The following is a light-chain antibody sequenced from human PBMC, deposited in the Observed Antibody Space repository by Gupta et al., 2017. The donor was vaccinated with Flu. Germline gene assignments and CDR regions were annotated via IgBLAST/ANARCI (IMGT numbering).Light chain of an antibody. CDR1: QSVLYSSNNKNY. CDR2: WAS. V-gene: IGKV4-1*01. J-gene: IGKJ2*01. CDR3: QQYNSTPPHT. Sequence: DFVITQCPDALAVSLGERGTINCKSSQSVLYSSNNKNYLAWYQQKPGQPPKLLIYWASTRESGVPDRFSGSGCGTDFTLTISSRQAEDVAVYYCQQYNSTPPHTFGQGTKVEIK.